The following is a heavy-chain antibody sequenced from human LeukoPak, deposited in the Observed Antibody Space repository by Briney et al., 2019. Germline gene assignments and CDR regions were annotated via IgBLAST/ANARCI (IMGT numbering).Heavy chain of an antibody. D-gene: IGHD6-13*01. Sequence: PGGSLRLSCATSGFTVSSNYMSWVRQAPGKGLEWVSVIYSGGSTYYSDSVKGRFTISRDNSKNTLYLQMNSLRAEDTAVYYCARARGQQLAFDYWGQGTLVTVSS. CDR1: GFTVSSNY. J-gene: IGHJ4*02. CDR3: ARARGQQLAFDY. V-gene: IGHV3-66*02. CDR2: IYSGGST.